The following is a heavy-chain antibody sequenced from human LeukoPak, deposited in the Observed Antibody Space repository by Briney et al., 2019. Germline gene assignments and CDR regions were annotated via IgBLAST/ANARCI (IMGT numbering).Heavy chain of an antibody. CDR3: AKDGGLWVSAHWGDS. D-gene: IGHD7-27*01. J-gene: IGHJ4*02. Sequence: GGSLRLSCAASGFTFSSYDMHWVRQATGKGLEWVSAISTDGDTYYPDSVKGRFTISRENAKNSLYLQMNSLRAGDTALYYCAKDGGLWVSAHWGDSWGRGTLVTVSS. V-gene: IGHV3-13*01. CDR1: GFTFSSYD. CDR2: ISTDGDT.